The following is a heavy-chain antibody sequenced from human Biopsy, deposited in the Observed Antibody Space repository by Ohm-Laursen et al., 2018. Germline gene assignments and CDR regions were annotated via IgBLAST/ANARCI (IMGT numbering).Heavy chain of an antibody. Sequence: SSVKVSCKASGYTFTSYGISWVRQAPGQGLEWMGWINTENGNTIYAQNLQGRVTMTADTSTSTAYMEVTSLRSDDTAVYYCARAKMEPVYYYYGMDVWGQGTTVTVSS. CDR3: ARAKMEPVYYYYGMDV. J-gene: IGHJ6*02. CDR2: INTENGNT. V-gene: IGHV1-18*01. D-gene: IGHD1-14*01. CDR1: GYTFTSYG.